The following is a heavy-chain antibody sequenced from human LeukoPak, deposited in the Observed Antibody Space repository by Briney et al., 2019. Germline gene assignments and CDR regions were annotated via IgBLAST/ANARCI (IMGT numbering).Heavy chain of an antibody. D-gene: IGHD3-3*01. Sequence: GGSLRLSCAASGFTFSSYAMHWVRQAPGKGLEWVSGISWNSGGIGYADSVKGRFTISRHNARNSLYLQMNSLRAEDTAVYYCVRGSLASGVVVYYYYYLDVWGKGTTVTVSS. J-gene: IGHJ6*03. CDR1: GFTFSSYA. V-gene: IGHV3-9*01. CDR2: ISWNSGGI. CDR3: VRGSLASGVVVYYYYYLDV.